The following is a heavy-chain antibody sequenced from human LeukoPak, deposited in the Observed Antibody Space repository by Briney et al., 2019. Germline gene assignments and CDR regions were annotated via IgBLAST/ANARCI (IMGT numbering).Heavy chain of an antibody. CDR1: GFTLSTFD. CDR3: ARADCSGSTCYLRHSWFDP. Sequence: GGSLRLSCAASGFTLSTFDMNWVRQAPGEGLEWVSSIRTSSRYIYYRDSVKGRFTISRDDAKNSLYLQMNSLTVEDTAVYYCARADCSGSTCYLRHSWFDPWGQGTLVTVSS. J-gene: IGHJ5*02. D-gene: IGHD2-2*01. CDR2: IRTSSRYI. V-gene: IGHV3-21*06.